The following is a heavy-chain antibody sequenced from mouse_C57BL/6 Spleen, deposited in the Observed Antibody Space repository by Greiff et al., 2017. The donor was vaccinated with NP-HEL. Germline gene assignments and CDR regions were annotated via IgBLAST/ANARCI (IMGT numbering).Heavy chain of an antibody. Sequence: EVMLVESGGGLVKPGGSLKLSCAASGFTFSDYGMHWVRQAPEKGLEWVAYISSGSSTIYYADTVKGRFTISRDNAKNTLFLQMTSLRSEDTAMYYCARPGYVPSYAMDYWGQGTSVTVSS. CDR1: GFTFSDYG. V-gene: IGHV5-17*01. D-gene: IGHD3-2*02. CDR3: ARPGYVPSYAMDY. CDR2: ISSGSSTI. J-gene: IGHJ4*01.